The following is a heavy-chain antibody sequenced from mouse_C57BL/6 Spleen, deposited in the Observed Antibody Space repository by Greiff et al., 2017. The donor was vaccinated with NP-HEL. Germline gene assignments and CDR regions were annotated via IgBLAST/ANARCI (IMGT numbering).Heavy chain of an antibody. Sequence: EVQLVESGGGLVKPGGSLKLSCAASGFTFSSYAMSWVRQTPEKRLEWVATISDGGSYTYYPDNVKGRFTISRDNAKNNLYLRMSQLKSEDTAMYYCARGNITTVVRAMGYWGQGTSVTVSS. D-gene: IGHD1-1*01. CDR2: ISDGGSYT. V-gene: IGHV5-4*01. J-gene: IGHJ4*01. CDR1: GFTFSSYA. CDR3: ARGNITTVVRAMGY.